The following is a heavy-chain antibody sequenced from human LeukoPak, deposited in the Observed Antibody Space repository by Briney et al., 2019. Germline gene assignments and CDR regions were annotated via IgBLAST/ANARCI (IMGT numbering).Heavy chain of an antibody. V-gene: IGHV4-59*01. CDR1: GGSLSSYY. CDR3: ASSTFTYYYDSSGPYYFDY. D-gene: IGHD3-22*01. Sequence: SETLSLTCTVSGGSLSSYYWSWIRQPAGKGLEWIGYFYYSGSTNYNPSLKSRVTLSVDTSKNQFSLKLSSVTAADTAVYYCASSTFTYYYDSSGPYYFDYWGQGTLVTVSS. J-gene: IGHJ4*02. CDR2: FYYSGST.